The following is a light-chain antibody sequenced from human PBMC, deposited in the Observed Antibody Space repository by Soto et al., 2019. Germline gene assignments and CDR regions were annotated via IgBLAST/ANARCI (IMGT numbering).Light chain of an antibody. CDR2: DVT. CDR1: SSDVGGYDH. J-gene: IGLJ2*01. V-gene: IGLV2-14*01. CDR3: SSYTRSSTVV. Sequence: QSVLTQPASVSGSPGQSITISCTGTSSDVGGYDHVSWYQQHPGKAPKLMIYDVTNRPSGVSTRFSGSKSGNTASLTISGLQAEDEADYYCSSYTRSSTVVFGGGTKLTVL.